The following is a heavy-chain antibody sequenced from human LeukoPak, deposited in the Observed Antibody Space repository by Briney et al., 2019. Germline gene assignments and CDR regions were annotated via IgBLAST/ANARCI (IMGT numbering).Heavy chain of an antibody. J-gene: IGHJ4*02. CDR3: VRDFRSADY. CDR2: ICPDGTVT. CDR1: GFTFSSYV. V-gene: IGHV3-74*01. Sequence: GGSLRLSCETAGFTFSSYVMHWVRRTPGKGPMWVSRICPDGTVTNYADSVKARFIISRDNARNTVYLQMNSLRVEDTAVYYCVRDFRSADYWGQGTLVTVSS.